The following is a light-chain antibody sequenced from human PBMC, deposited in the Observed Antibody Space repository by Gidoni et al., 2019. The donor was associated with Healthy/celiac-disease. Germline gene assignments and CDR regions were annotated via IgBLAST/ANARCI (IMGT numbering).Light chain of an antibody. CDR3: QSQT. CDR2: WAS. V-gene: IGKV4-1*01. J-gene: IGKJ1*01. Sequence: VSLGERATINCKSSQSVLYSSNNKNYLAWYQQKPGQPPKLLIYWASTRESGVPDRFSGSGSGTDFTLTISSLQAEEVAVYYCQSQTFGQGTKVEIK. CDR1: QSVLYSSNNKNY.